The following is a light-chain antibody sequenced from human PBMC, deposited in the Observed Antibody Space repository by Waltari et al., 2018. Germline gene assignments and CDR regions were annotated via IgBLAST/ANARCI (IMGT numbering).Light chain of an antibody. Sequence: DIQLTQSPSSLSASVGDRVTITWQASPGSNKYLNWYTQKPGKPPNLLIYDASNLEPGVPSRFSGRGAGRHFSLPIRSLQPEDIATYYCQQYGNLPRSVTFGQGTRLEIK. J-gene: IGKJ5*01. CDR3: QQYGNLPRSVT. CDR2: DAS. CDR1: PGSNKY. V-gene: IGKV1-33*01.